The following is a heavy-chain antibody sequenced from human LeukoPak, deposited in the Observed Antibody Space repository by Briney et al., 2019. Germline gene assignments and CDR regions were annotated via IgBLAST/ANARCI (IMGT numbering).Heavy chain of an antibody. V-gene: IGHV4-61*02. CDR2: IYTSGST. Sequence: SQTLSLTCTVSGGSISGGSYYWSWIRQPAGKGLEWIGRIYTSGSTNYNPSLKSRVTISVDTSKNQFSLKLSSVTAADTAVYYCAREAVEPAAIFDYWGQGTLVTVSS. CDR1: GGSISGGSYY. D-gene: IGHD2-2*01. CDR3: AREAVEPAAIFDY. J-gene: IGHJ4*02.